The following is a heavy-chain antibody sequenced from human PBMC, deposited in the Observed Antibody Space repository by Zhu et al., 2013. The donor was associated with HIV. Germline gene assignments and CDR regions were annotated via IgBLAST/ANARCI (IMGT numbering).Heavy chain of an antibody. D-gene: IGHD6-6*01. CDR2: MNPDSGNS. J-gene: IGHJ4*02. V-gene: IGHV1-8*02. Sequence: QVQLVQSGVEVKKPGASVKVSCKASGYTFTNYGISWVRQATGQGLEWMGWMNPDSGNSGYAHKFQGRITMTRNTSISTAYMELSSLRSEDTAVYYCASAGRPEILNYWGQGTLVTVSS. CDR3: ASAGRPEILNY. CDR1: GYTFTNYG.